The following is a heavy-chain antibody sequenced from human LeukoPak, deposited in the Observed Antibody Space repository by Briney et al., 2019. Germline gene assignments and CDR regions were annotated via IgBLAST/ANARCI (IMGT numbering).Heavy chain of an antibody. D-gene: IGHD3-22*01. J-gene: IGHJ4*02. CDR1: GYAFTGYY. CDR3: ARVYYYDSSGYTLDY. Sequence: GASVKVSCKASGYAFTGYYMHWVRQAPGQGLEWMGWINPNSGGTNYAQKFQGRVTMTRDTSISTAYMELSRLRSDDTAVYYCARVYYYDSSGYTLDYWGQGTLVTVSS. CDR2: INPNSGGT. V-gene: IGHV1-2*02.